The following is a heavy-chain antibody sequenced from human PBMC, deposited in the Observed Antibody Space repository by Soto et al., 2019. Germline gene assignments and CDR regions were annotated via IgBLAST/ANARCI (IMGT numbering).Heavy chain of an antibody. D-gene: IGHD2-2*01. J-gene: IGHJ6*02. CDR2: IIPVFGTA. CDR3: ARAQGIVLVPASMYAMDV. Sequence: QVQLVQSGAEVKKPGSSVKVSCKASGGTFSSDAINWVRQAPGQGLEWMGGIIPVFGTANYAQKFQGRVTITADESTSTAYMELRSLRSEDTAVYYCARAQGIVLVPASMYAMDVWGQGTTVTVSS. CDR1: GGTFSSDA. V-gene: IGHV1-69*12.